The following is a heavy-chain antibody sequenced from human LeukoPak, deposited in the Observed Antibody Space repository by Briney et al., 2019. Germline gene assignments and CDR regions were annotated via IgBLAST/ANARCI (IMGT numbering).Heavy chain of an antibody. CDR2: IYSGGST. V-gene: IGHV3-66*01. J-gene: IGHJ6*02. CDR3: AKSSLSGSYPQGYYGMDV. D-gene: IGHD1-26*01. Sequence: PGGSLRLSCAASGFTVSSNYMSWVRQAPGKGLEWVSVIYSGGSTYYADSVKGRFTISRDNFKNTVYLQMNSLRAGDTAIYYCAKSSLSGSYPQGYYGMDVWGQGTTVTVSS. CDR1: GFTVSSNY.